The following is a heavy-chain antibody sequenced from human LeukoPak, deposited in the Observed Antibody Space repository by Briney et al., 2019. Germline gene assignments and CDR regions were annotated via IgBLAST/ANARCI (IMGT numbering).Heavy chain of an antibody. CDR1: GYTFTGYL. J-gene: IGHJ2*01. CDR2: ISPNSGDT. D-gene: IGHD4-23*01. V-gene: IGHV1-2*02. Sequence: GASVMVSCKASGYTFTGYLMHWVRQAPGQGLEWMGWISPNSGDTKYAQNFQGRVTMTRDTSISTAYMEVSRLRSDDTAVYYCVRGLTTVATWLYLWGRGTLVTVSS. CDR3: VRGLTTVATWLYL.